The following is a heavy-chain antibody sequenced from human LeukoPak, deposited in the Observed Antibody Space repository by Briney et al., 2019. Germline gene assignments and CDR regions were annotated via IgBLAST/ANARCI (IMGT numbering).Heavy chain of an antibody. J-gene: IGHJ6*03. D-gene: IGHD5-18*01. V-gene: IGHV4-39*07. CDR3: ARDRPRLRGYSYGYYYYMDV. CDR2: INHSGST. CDR1: GVSITSRSYY. Sequence: SETLSLTCPVSGVSITSRSYYWGWIRQPPGKGLEWIGEINHSGSTNYNPSLKSRVTISVDTSKNQFSLKLSSVTAADTAVYYCARDRPRLRGYSYGYYYYMDVWGKGTTVTVSS.